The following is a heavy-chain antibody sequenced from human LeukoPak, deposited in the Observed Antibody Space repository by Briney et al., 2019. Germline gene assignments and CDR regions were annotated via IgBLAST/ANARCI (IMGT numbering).Heavy chain of an antibody. CDR1: GFTFSTYA. Sequence: GGSLRLSCAASGFTFSTYAMSWVRQAPGKGLEWVSGITNTGGVTLYADSVKGRFTISRDNSKNTLYLQMNSLRAEDTAVYYCAKRSSSSSSWYVVDYWGQGTLVTVSS. V-gene: IGHV3-23*05. CDR3: AKRSSSSSSWYVVDY. J-gene: IGHJ4*02. CDR2: ITNTGGVT. D-gene: IGHD6-13*01.